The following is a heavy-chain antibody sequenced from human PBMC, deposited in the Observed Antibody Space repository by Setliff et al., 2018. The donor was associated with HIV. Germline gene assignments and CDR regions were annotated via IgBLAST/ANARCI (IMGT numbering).Heavy chain of an antibody. D-gene: IGHD3-10*01. J-gene: IGHJ4*02. Sequence: PSETLSLTCTSSGDSISGYYWSWIRQPAGKGLEWIGRMHTSGRTNYSPSLKSRLSLSIESSKNQLFLKVMSVTAADSAVYYCASSVGFRDFWGQGTPVTVSS. CDR1: GDSISGYY. V-gene: IGHV4-4*07. CDR2: MHTSGRT. CDR3: ASSVGFRDF.